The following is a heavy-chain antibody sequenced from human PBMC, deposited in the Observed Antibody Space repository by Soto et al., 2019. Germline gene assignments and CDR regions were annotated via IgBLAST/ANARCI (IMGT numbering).Heavy chain of an antibody. D-gene: IGHD6-6*01. CDR1: GYTFTGYY. J-gene: IGHJ4*02. CDR3: ARDKRYSSSYPTFDY. V-gene: IGHV1-2*04. CDR2: INPNSGGT. Sequence: AXVKVSCKASGYTFTGYYMHWVRQAPGQGLELMGWINPNSGGTNYAQKFQGWVTMTRDTSISTAYMELSRLRSDDTAVYYCARDKRYSSSYPTFDYWGQGTLVTVSS.